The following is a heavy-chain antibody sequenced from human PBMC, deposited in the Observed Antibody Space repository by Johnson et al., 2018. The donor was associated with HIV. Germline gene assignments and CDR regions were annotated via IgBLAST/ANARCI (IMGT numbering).Heavy chain of an antibody. V-gene: IGHV3-38-3*01. Sequence: MLLVESGGGVVQPGGSLRLSCAASGFTVSSNEMSWVRQAPGKGLEWVSSISGGSTYYADSRKGRFTISRDNSKNTLHLQMNSLRAEDTAVYYCAKDLRSGNRREAFDIWGQGTMVTVSS. D-gene: IGHD1-14*01. J-gene: IGHJ3*02. CDR1: GFTVSSNE. CDR2: ISGGST. CDR3: AKDLRSGNRREAFDI.